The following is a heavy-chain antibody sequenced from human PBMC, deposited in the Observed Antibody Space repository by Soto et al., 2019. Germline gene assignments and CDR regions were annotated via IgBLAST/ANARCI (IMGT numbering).Heavy chain of an antibody. CDR1: GGTFSSYA. J-gene: IGHJ4*02. Sequence: QVQLVQSGAEVKKPGSSVKVSCKASGGTFSSYAISWVRQAPGQGLEWMGGIIPIFGTANYAQKFQGRVTITADESASTAYMELSSLRSEDTAVYYCARTPRSPQDWIYYFDYWGQGTLVTVSS. CDR2: IIPIFGTA. V-gene: IGHV1-69*12. CDR3: ARTPRSPQDWIYYFDY. D-gene: IGHD1-1*01.